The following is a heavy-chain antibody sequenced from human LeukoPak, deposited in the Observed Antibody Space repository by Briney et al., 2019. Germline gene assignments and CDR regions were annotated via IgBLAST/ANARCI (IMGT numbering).Heavy chain of an antibody. CDR2: IYTSGST. V-gene: IGHV4-4*07. Sequence: ASETLSLTCTVSGGSISSYYLSWIRQPAGKGLEWIGRIYTSGSTNYNPSLKSRVTMSVDTSKNQFSLKLSSVTAADTAVYYCARSRGNSWYGAFHIWGQGTMVTVSS. D-gene: IGHD6-13*01. CDR3: ARSRGNSWYGAFHI. CDR1: GGSISSYY. J-gene: IGHJ3*02.